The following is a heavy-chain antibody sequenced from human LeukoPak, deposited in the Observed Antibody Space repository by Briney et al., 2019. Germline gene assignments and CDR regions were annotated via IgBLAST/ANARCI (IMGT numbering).Heavy chain of an antibody. CDR1: GGSISSSSYY. D-gene: IGHD6-19*01. CDR2: IFYSGST. V-gene: IGHV4-39*01. CDR3: ARLQIAVAMVIDY. Sequence: PSETLSLTCTVSGGSISSSSYYWGWIRQPPGKGLEWIGSIFYSGSTYYNPSLKSRVTISVDTSKNQFSLKLSSVTAADTAVYYCARLQIAVAMVIDYWGQGTLVTVSS. J-gene: IGHJ4*02.